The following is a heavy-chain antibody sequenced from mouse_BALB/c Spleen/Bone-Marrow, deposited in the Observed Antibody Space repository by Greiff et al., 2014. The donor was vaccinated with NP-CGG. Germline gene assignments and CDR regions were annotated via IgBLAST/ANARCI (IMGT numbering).Heavy chain of an antibody. CDR2: IDPANGNT. V-gene: IGHV14-3*02. CDR3: AVYDYEGFAY. D-gene: IGHD2-4*01. J-gene: IGHJ3*01. CDR1: GFNIKDTY. Sequence: EVQLQQSGAELVKPGASVKLSCTASGFNIKDTYMHWVKQRPEQGLEWIGRIDPANGNTKYDPKFQGKATITADASSNTAYLQLSSLTSEDTAVYYCAVYDYEGFAYWGQGTLVTVSA.